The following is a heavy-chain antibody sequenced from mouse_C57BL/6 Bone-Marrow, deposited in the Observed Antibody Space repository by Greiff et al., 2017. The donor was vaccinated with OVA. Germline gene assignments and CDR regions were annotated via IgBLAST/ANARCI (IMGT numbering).Heavy chain of an antibody. Sequence: EVQLQQSGAELVRPGASVKLSCTASGFNIKDDYMHWVKQTPEQGLEWIGWIDPENGDTEYASKFQGKATITADTSSNTAYLQLSSLTSEDTAVYYCSTVTLDYWGQGTTLTVSS. J-gene: IGHJ2*01. V-gene: IGHV14-4*01. CDR1: GFNIKDDY. CDR3: STVTLDY. CDR2: IDPENGDT. D-gene: IGHD2-1*01.